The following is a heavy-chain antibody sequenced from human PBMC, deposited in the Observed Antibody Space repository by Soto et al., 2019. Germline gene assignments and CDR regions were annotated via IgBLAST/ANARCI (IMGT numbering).Heavy chain of an antibody. J-gene: IGHJ5*02. D-gene: IGHD5-12*01. V-gene: IGHV1-3*04. CDR2: INTGNGNT. CDR1: GITYTTYA. Sequence: QVQLVQSGAEVKKPGASVKVACKASGITYTTYARHWVRQAPGQGLEWMGWINTGNGNTRYSQRFQGRVTLTTDTSGSTAYMDLSSLTSEDTADYYCARSISGYVTWGQGTMITVSS. CDR3: ARSISGYVT.